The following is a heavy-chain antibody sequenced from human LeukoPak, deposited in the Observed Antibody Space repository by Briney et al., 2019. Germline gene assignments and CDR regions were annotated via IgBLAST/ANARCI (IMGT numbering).Heavy chain of an antibody. CDR1: GSTFSSYG. CDR3: AKDHSSSWYPEDLDY. J-gene: IGHJ4*02. V-gene: IGHV3-30*02. CDR2: IRYDGSNK. Sequence: GGSLRFSCAASGSTFSSYGMHWVRQAPGKGLEWVAFIRYDGSNKYYADSVKGRFTISRDNSKNTLYLQMNSLRAEDTAVYYCAKDHSSSWYPEDLDYWGQGTLVTVSS. D-gene: IGHD6-13*01.